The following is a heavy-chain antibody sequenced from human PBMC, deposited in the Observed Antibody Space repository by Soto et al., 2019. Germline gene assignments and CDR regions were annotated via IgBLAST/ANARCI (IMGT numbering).Heavy chain of an antibody. CDR2: ISASNGNT. J-gene: IGHJ4*02. CDR1: GYMFSKYG. CDR3: ARAVMLTALSDFDH. Sequence: QIQLVQSGAEVKKTGASVKVSCKASGYMFSKYGIAWVRQAPGLGLEWMGWISASNGNTNFARKLQGRVIMTTDTSTNTAYMELTNLKSDDTGVYFCARAVMLTALSDFDHWGQGTLVTVSS. D-gene: IGHD2-21*02. V-gene: IGHV1-18*01.